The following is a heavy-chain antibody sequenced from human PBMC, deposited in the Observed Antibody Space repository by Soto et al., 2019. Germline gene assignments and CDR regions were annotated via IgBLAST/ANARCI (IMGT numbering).Heavy chain of an antibody. CDR1: GGSISSYY. J-gene: IGHJ4*02. CDR2: IYYSGST. Sequence: SETLSLTCTVSGGSISSYYWSWIRQPPGKGLEWIGYIYYSGSTNYNPSLKSRVTISVDTSKNQYSLKLSSVTAADSAVYYCARDKITGLFDYWGQGTLVTVSS. V-gene: IGHV4-59*12. CDR3: ARDKITGLFDY. D-gene: IGHD2-8*02.